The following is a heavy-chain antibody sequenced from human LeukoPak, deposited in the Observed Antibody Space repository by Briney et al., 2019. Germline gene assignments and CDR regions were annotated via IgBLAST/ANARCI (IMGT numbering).Heavy chain of an antibody. J-gene: IGHJ4*02. Sequence: ASVKVSCKASGYTFTAYYVHWVRQAPGQGLEWMGWINTNSGATNYAQNFQGRVTMTRDTSISTAYMELSSLRSDDTAVYYCAREHSSSWYYFDYWGQGTLVTVSS. D-gene: IGHD6-13*01. CDR3: AREHSSSWYYFDY. CDR1: GYTFTAYY. CDR2: INTNSGAT. V-gene: IGHV1-2*02.